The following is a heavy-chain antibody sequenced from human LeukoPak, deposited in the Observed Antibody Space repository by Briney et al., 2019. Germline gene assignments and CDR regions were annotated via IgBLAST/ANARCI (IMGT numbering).Heavy chain of an antibody. CDR3: AHSGSYYSFDS. CDR2: VYHSGST. J-gene: IGHJ4*02. CDR1: GFSLSSGYY. V-gene: IGHV4-38-2*01. Sequence: SETLSLTCAVSGFSLSSGYYWGWIRQPPGKGPDWIASVYHSGSTYYNPSLKSRVSMSVDTSKNQFSLKLSSVTAADTAVYYCAHSGSYYSFDSWGQGALVTVSS. D-gene: IGHD1-26*01.